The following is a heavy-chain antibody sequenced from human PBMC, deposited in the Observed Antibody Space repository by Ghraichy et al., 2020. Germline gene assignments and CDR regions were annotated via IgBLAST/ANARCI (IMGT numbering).Heavy chain of an antibody. Sequence: SETLSLTCTVSGGSISSGDYHWSWIRQPPGKGLEWIGYIYYSGSTYYNPSLKSRVTISVDTSKNQFSLKLSSVTAADTAVYYWARGGMDYYYGMDVWGQGTTVTVSS. CDR3: ARGGMDYYYGMDV. D-gene: IGHD1-14*01. CDR1: GGSISSGDYH. V-gene: IGHV4-30-4*01. J-gene: IGHJ6*02. CDR2: IYYSGST.